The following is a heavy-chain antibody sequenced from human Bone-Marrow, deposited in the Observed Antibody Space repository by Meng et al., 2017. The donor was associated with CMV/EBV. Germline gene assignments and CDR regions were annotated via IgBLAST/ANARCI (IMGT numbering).Heavy chain of an antibody. D-gene: IGHD5-18*01. CDR3: ARETRFDTAMVPSFDF. CDR2: IKEDGSEK. CDR1: GFTFSSHW. V-gene: IGHV3-7*01. Sequence: GESLKISCAGSGFTFSSHWMSWVRQAPGKGLEWVANIKEDGSEKYYVDSVKGRFTISRDNAKNSLYLQMNSLRAEDTAVYYCARETRFDTAMVPSFDFRGQGTLVTVSS. J-gene: IGHJ4*02.